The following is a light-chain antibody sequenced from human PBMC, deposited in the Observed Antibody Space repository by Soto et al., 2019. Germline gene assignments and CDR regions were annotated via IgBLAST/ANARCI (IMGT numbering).Light chain of an antibody. V-gene: IGKV1-9*01. CDR1: HGIRNY. J-gene: IGKJ2*01. CDR2: GAS. CDR3: QQYNSYLYT. Sequence: DTQLTQSPSFLSASVGDRVTITCRASHGIRNYLAWYQQKPGKAPKLLIYGASTLQTGVPSRFSGTGSGTEFTLTISSLQPDDFATYYCQQYNSYLYTFGQGTKLEIK.